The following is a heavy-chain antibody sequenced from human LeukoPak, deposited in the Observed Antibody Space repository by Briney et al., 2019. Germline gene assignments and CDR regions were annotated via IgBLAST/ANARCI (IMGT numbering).Heavy chain of an antibody. CDR3: ARLGTPPYYYYGMDV. D-gene: IGHD1-14*01. J-gene: IGHJ6*02. V-gene: IGHV3-30*14. CDR1: GFTFRAHS. Sequence: PGRPLRLSCAASGFTFRAHSMHWVRQAPGKGLEWVAFTSYDGSKKYYGDSVKGRFTISRHNSKNTLYLQMNSLRAEDTAVYYCARLGTPPYYYYGMDVWGQGTTVTVSS. CDR2: TSYDGSKK.